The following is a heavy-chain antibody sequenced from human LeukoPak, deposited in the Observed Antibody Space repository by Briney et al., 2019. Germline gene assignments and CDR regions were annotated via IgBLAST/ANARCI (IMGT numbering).Heavy chain of an antibody. J-gene: IGHJ6*02. CDR1: GGTFSTSA. CDR3: ARDQGLTAPPPYGLEV. D-gene: IGHD5-18*01. Sequence: SVQVSCKTSGGTFSTSAITWVRQAPGQGLEWMGRIIPVLNITTYAQRFQGRVTITADTSTSTVYMELSSLRSEETAVYYCARDQGLTAPPPYGLEVWGQGTTVIVSS. V-gene: IGHV1-69*04. CDR2: IIPVLNIT.